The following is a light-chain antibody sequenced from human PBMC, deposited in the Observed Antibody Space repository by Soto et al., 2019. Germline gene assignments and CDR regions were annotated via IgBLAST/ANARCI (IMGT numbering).Light chain of an antibody. CDR1: QSIASY. J-gene: IGKJ5*01. V-gene: IGKV1-39*01. CDR3: QQFNNLIT. CDR2: AAS. Sequence: DIQMTQSPYALAAFVGDRVTITCRASQSIASYLNWYQQKPGKAPKFLIHAASTLQNGVPSRLSGSGSGTEFTLSISSPHPDDFATYYCQQFNNLITFGQGTRLEIK.